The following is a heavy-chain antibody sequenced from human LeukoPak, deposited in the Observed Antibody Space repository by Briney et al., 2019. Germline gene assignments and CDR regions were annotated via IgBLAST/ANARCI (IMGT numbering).Heavy chain of an antibody. J-gene: IGHJ4*02. CDR1: GFTFSSYG. D-gene: IGHD3-10*01. CDR2: IRYDGSNK. Sequence: GGSLRLSCAASGFTFSSYGMHGVRQAPGKGLEWVAFIRYDGSNKYYADSVKGRFTISRDNSKNTLYLQMNSLRAEDTAVYYCATPTYYYGSGSYYNPLDYWGQGTLVTVSS. CDR3: ATPTYYYGSGSYYNPLDY. V-gene: IGHV3-30*02.